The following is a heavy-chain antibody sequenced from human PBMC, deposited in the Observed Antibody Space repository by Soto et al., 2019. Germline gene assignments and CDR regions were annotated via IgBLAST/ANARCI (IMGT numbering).Heavy chain of an antibody. CDR1: GGSISSGDYY. D-gene: IGHD2-8*01. J-gene: IGHJ6*02. CDR3: ARGVRMVYAIYYYYGMDV. Sequence: SETLSLTCTVSGGSISSGDYYWSWIRQPPGKGLEWIGYIYYSGSTYYNPSLKSRVTISVDTSKNQFSLKLSSVTAADTAVYYCARGVRMVYAIYYYYGMDVWGQGTTVTVSS. CDR2: IYYSGST. V-gene: IGHV4-30-4*01.